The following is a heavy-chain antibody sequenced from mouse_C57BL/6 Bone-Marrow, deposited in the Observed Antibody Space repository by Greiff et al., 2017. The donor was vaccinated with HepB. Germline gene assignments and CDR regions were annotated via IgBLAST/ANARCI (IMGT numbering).Heavy chain of an antibody. Sequence: QVQLQQSGAELARPGASVKPSCKASGYTFTSYGISWVKQRTGQGLEWIGEIYPRSGNTYYNEKFKGKATLTADKSSSTAYMELRSLTSEDSAVYFCARSITTVVADYWGQGTTLTVSS. D-gene: IGHD1-1*01. V-gene: IGHV1-81*01. J-gene: IGHJ2*01. CDR3: ARSITTVVADY. CDR2: IYPRSGNT. CDR1: GYTFTSYG.